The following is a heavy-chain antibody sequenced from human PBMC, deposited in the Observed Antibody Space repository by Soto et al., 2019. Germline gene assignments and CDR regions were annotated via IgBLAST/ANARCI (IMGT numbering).Heavy chain of an antibody. D-gene: IGHD6-13*01. CDR3: ARDSSSWYVPHYYGMDV. CDR2: IFSNDEK. J-gene: IGHJ6*02. CDR1: GFSLSNARMG. V-gene: IGHV2-26*01. Sequence: SGPTLVNPTETLTLTCTVSGFSLSNARMGVSWIRQPPGKALEWLAHIFSNDEKSYSTSLKSRLTISKDTSKSQVVLTMTNMDPVDTATYYCARDSSSWYVPHYYGMDVWGQGTTVTVSS.